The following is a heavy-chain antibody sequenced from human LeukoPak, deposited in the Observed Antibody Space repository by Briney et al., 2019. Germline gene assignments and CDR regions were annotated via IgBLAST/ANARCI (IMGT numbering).Heavy chain of an antibody. CDR3: ASVMRLRGARPIYYYYYMDV. J-gene: IGHJ6*03. CDR1: GGSISSGGYS. D-gene: IGHD3-10*01. Sequence: PSETLSLTCAVSGGSISSGGYSWSWIRQPPGKGLEWIGYIYYSGSTNYNPSLKSRVTISVDTSKNQFSLKLSSVTAADTAVYYCASVMRLRGARPIYYYYYMDVWGKGTTVTISS. CDR2: IYYSGST. V-gene: IGHV4-30-4*07.